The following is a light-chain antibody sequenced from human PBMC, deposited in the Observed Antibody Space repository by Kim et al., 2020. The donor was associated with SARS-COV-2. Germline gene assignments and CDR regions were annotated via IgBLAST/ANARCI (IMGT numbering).Light chain of an antibody. Sequence: GQSIPISCTGTSSDIGGYDSVSWYQQDPGKAPNLMIYDVNKRPSGISARFAASKSGNTASLTIFGLQPEDEADYYCASYTGTATVLFGGGTQLTVL. CDR3: ASYTGTATVL. CDR2: DVN. CDR1: SSDIGGYDS. V-gene: IGLV2-14*03. J-gene: IGLJ2*01.